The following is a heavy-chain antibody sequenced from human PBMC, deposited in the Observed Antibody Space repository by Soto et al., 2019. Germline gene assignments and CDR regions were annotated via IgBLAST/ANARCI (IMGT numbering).Heavy chain of an antibody. Sequence: QVQLVQSGGEVRKPGASVKVSCKASGYTFTSYGVSWVRQAPGQGLEWMGWIRAYTGYTNYAQKFQGRVTITTDTSTSTAYMELRSLLSDDTAVYYCARVSDGYRSGWYVGYFDYWGQGTLVTVSS. V-gene: IGHV1-18*04. J-gene: IGHJ4*02. D-gene: IGHD6-19*01. CDR2: IRAYTGYT. CDR3: ARVSDGYRSGWYVGYFDY. CDR1: GYTFTSYG.